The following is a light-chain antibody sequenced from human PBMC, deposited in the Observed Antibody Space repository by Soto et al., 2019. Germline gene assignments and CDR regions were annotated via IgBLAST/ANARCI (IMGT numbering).Light chain of an antibody. CDR1: SSDVGGYNY. Sequence: QSVLTQPRSVSGSPGQSVTISCTGTSSDVGGYNYVSWYQQHPGKAPKLMIYDVSKRPSGVPDRFSGSNSGNTASLTISGLQAEDEADYYCCSYAGRASYVFGTGTKLTVL. CDR3: CSYAGRASYV. J-gene: IGLJ1*01. V-gene: IGLV2-11*01. CDR2: DVS.